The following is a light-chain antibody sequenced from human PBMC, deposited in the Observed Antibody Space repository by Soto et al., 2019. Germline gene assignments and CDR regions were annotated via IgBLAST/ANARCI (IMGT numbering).Light chain of an antibody. CDR1: HSVSSN. CDR3: QQYNNWRT. CDR2: DAS. Sequence: DKLMSQSPATLSVSLGERATLSCRASHSVSSNLAWYQQKPGQAPRLLIYDASTRATGIPARFSGSGSGTEFTLTISSLQSEDFAVYYCQQYNNWRTFGQGTKVDIK. J-gene: IGKJ1*01. V-gene: IGKV3-15*01.